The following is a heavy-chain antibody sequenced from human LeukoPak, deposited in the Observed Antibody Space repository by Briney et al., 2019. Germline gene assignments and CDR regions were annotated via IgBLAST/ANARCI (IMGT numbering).Heavy chain of an antibody. CDR3: ARDRGYCSSTSCYRYYYYGMDV. Sequence: GSLRLSCAASGFTFSSNNMNWVRQAPGKGLEWVSSISSSSKYIYYADSVKGRFTMSRNNAKNSLYLQMNSLRAEDTAVYYCARDRGYCSSTSCYRYYYYGMDVWGQGTTVTVSS. D-gene: IGHD2-2*01. J-gene: IGHJ6*02. CDR1: GFTFSSNN. V-gene: IGHV3-21*06. CDR2: ISSSSKYI.